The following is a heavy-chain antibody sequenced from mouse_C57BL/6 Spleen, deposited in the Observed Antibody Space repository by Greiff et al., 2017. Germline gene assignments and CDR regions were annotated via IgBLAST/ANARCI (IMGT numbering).Heavy chain of an antibody. CDR1: GYTFTSYT. CDR2: INPSSGYT. Sequence: QVQLQQSGAELARPGASVKMSCKASGYTFTSYTMHWEKQRPGQGLEWIGYINPSSGYTKYNQKFKDKATLTADKSSSTAYMQLSSLTSEDSAVYYCASYGSSLDYWGQGTTLTVSS. J-gene: IGHJ2*01. V-gene: IGHV1-4*01. CDR3: ASYGSSLDY. D-gene: IGHD1-1*01.